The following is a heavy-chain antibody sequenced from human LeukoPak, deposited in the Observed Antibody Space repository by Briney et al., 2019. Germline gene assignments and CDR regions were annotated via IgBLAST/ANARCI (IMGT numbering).Heavy chain of an antibody. J-gene: IGHJ6*02. Sequence: SGTLSLTCAVSGGSIKSNNWRSWVRQPPGQGLEWIGEIYHSGSTNYNPSLESRVTVSVDKSKNQFSLKLSSVTAADTAVYYCAREETRYYYYYGMDVWGQGTTVTVSS. CDR1: GGSIKSNNW. V-gene: IGHV4-4*02. CDR2: IYHSGST. CDR3: AREETRYYYYYGMDV.